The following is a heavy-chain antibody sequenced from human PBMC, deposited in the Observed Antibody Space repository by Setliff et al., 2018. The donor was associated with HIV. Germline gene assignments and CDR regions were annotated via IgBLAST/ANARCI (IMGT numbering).Heavy chain of an antibody. J-gene: IGHJ1*01. D-gene: IGHD2-2*01. CDR2: VYYIGTS. V-gene: IGHV4-31*03. CDR1: GVSVSSGGYE. Sequence: PSETLSLTCTVSGVSVSSGGYEWSWIRQHPGKGLEWIGYVYYIGTSYFNPSLKSRITISVDTSKNHFSLKLGFVTAADTAVYYCARGESTTWDLAEYFQHWGHGTLGTV. CDR3: ARGESTTWDLAEYFQH.